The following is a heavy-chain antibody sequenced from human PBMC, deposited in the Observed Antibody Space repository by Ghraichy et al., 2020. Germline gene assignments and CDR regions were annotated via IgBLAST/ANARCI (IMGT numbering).Heavy chain of an antibody. V-gene: IGHV3-21*01. D-gene: IGHD3-3*01. CDR3: ARVWDDFWSGYPH. Sequence: LSLTCAASGFTFSSYSMNWVRQAPGKGLEWVSSISSSSSYIYYADSVKGRFTISRDNAKNPLYLQMNSLRAEDTAVYYCARVWDDFWSGYPHWGQGTLVTVSS. J-gene: IGHJ4*02. CDR2: ISSSSSYI. CDR1: GFTFSSYS.